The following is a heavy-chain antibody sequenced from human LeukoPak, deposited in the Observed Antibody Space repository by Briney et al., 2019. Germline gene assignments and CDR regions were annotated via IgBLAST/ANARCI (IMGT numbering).Heavy chain of an antibody. CDR3: ARDQEYSSSWYPYYYYGMDV. J-gene: IGHJ6*02. CDR1: DGSISSYY. CDR2: IYTSGST. D-gene: IGHD6-13*01. V-gene: IGHV4-4*07. Sequence: SEILSLTCTVSDGSISSYYWSWIRQPAGKGLEWIGRIYTSGSTNYNPSLKSRVTMSVDTSKNQFSLNLSSVTAADTAVYYCARDQEYSSSWYPYYYYGMDVWGQGTTVTVSS.